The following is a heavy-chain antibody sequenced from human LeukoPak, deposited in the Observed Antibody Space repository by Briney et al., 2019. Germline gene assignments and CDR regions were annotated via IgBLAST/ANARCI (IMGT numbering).Heavy chain of an antibody. CDR1: GFTFSSYE. CDR3: ARIYYYDSSGYSPYFDY. Sequence: GGSLRLSCAASGFTFSSYEMNWVRQAPGKGLEWVSYISSSGSTIYYADSVKGRFTISRDNAKNSLYLQMNSLRAKDTAVYYCARIYYYDSSGYSPYFDYWGQGTLVTVSS. V-gene: IGHV3-48*03. J-gene: IGHJ4*02. D-gene: IGHD3-22*01. CDR2: ISSSGSTI.